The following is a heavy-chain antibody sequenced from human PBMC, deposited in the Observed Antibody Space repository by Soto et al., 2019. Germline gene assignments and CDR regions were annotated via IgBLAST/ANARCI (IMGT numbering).Heavy chain of an antibody. CDR1: GYTFTSYG. CDR3: ARDIRVDGGNSVLEAFAS. V-gene: IGHV1-18*01. J-gene: IGHJ3*02. CDR2: ISAYNGNT. Sequence: GASVKVSCKASGYTFTSYGISWVRQAPGQGLEWMGWISAYNGNTNYAQKLQGRVTMTTDTSTSTAYMELRSLRSDDTAVYYCARDIRVDGGNSVLEAFASWGQGTMVTVAS. D-gene: IGHD2-21*02.